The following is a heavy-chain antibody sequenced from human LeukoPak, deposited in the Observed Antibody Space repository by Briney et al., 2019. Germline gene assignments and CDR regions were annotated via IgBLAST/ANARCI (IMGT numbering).Heavy chain of an antibody. Sequence: GRSLRLSCAASGFTFDDYAMHWVRQAPGKGLEWVSGISWNSGSIGYADSVKGRFTTSRDNAKNSLYLQMNRLRAEDTDLYYCEKDRCTNGVCYDGMDVWGQGTTVTVSS. CDR1: GFTFDDYA. J-gene: IGHJ6*02. V-gene: IGHV3-9*01. D-gene: IGHD2-8*01. CDR3: EKDRCTNGVCYDGMDV. CDR2: ISWNSGSI.